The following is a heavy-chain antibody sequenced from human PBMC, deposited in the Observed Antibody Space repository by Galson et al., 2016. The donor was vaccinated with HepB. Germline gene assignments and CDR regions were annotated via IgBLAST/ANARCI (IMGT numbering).Heavy chain of an antibody. CDR2: IYSGGST. CDR3: ARKRLMDYYYGTDV. D-gene: IGHD2-8*01. CDR1: GFTVSNNY. Sequence: SLRLSCAASGFTVSNNYMSWVRQAPGRGLEWVSIIYSGGSTFYADSVEGRFSISRDSSKNTVFLQMNSLRAEDTAVYYCARKRLMDYYYGTDVWGQGTTVTVSS. J-gene: IGHJ6*02. V-gene: IGHV3-53*01.